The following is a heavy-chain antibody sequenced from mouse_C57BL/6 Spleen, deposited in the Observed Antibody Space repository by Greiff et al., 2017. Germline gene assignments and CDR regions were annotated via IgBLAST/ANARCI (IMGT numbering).Heavy chain of an antibody. V-gene: IGHV3-3*01. J-gene: IGHJ4*01. Sequence: EVQRVASGPSLVRPSQTLSLTCTVTGFSINSDCYWIWIRQFPGNKLEYIGYTFYSGIHYYNPSLESRSYITRDTSKNQFSLKWSSVTTEDTATYYCARGDGYRYAMDYWGQGTSVTVSS. D-gene: IGHD2-3*01. CDR2: TFYSGIH. CDR3: ARGDGYRYAMDY. CDR1: GFSINSDCY.